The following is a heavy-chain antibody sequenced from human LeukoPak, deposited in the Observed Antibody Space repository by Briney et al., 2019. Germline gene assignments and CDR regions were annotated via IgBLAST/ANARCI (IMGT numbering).Heavy chain of an antibody. V-gene: IGHV3-23*01. D-gene: IGHD1-26*01. J-gene: IGHJ4*02. CDR2: ISNTATNA. CDR3: AKDIVGATDYFDY. CDR1: GFTFSTYA. Sequence: GGSLRLSCAASGFTFSTYAMTWVRQAPGKGLEWVSVISNTATNAYYADSVKGRFTISRDNSKNTLYLQTNSLRAEDTAVYYCAKDIVGATDYFDYWGQGTLVTVSS.